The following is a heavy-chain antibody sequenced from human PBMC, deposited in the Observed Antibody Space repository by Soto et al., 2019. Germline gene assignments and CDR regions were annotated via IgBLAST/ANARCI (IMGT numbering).Heavy chain of an antibody. J-gene: IGHJ6*02. V-gene: IGHV6-1*01. D-gene: IGHD6-13*01. Sequence: SQTLSLTCAISGDSVSSNSAAWNWIRQSPSRGLEWLGRTYYRSKWYNDYAVSVKSRITINPDTSKNQLSLQLNSVTPEDTAVYYCARVGAQYSSSWYEGVYYYYGMDVWGQGTTVTVSS. CDR3: ARVGAQYSSSWYEGVYYYYGMDV. CDR2: TYYRSKWYN. CDR1: GDSVSSNSAA.